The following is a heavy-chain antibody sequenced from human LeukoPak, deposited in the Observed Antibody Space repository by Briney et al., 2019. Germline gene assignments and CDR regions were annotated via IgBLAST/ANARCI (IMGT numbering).Heavy chain of an antibody. Sequence: GGSLRLSCAASGFTFSSYGMHWVRQAPGKGLEWVAFIRYDGSNKYYADSVKGRFTISRDNSKNTLYLQMNSLRAEDTAVYYCAKVTGGYCSSTSCPHFDYCGQGTLVTVSS. D-gene: IGHD2-2*01. CDR3: AKVTGGYCSSTSCPHFDY. J-gene: IGHJ4*02. V-gene: IGHV3-30*02. CDR2: IRYDGSNK. CDR1: GFTFSSYG.